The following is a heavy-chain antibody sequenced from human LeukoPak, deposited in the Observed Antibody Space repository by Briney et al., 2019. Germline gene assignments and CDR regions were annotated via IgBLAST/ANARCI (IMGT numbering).Heavy chain of an antibody. V-gene: IGHV4-61*02. CDR2: IYTSGST. J-gene: IGHJ5*02. CDR1: GGSISSGSYY. CDR3: ARDRPVGRFDP. D-gene: IGHD2-15*01. Sequence: PSQTLSLTCTVSGGSISSGSYYWSWIRQPAGKGLEWIGRIYTSGSTTYNPSLKSRVTISVDTSKNQFSLKLSSVTAADTAVYYCARDRPVGRFDPWGQGTLVTVSS.